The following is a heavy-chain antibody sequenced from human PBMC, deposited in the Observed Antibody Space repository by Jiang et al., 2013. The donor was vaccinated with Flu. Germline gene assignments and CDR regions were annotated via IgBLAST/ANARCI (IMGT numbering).Heavy chain of an antibody. CDR1: GFPFSNFW. CDR3: AGKGL. J-gene: IGHJ6*02. Sequence: QLVESGGGLVQPGESLRLSCAASGFPFSNFWMYWVRQAPGKGLEWVAHIKRDGSEKYYVDSVKGRFTISRDNVKNSFYLQMNSLTAEDTAVYYCAGKGLWGQGTTVTVFS. CDR2: IKRDGSEK. V-gene: IGHV3-7*03.